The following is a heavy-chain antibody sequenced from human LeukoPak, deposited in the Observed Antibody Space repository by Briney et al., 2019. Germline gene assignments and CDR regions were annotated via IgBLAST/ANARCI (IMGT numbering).Heavy chain of an antibody. V-gene: IGHV4-59*01. J-gene: IGHJ6*02. CDR3: ARGGSSSIYGMDV. CDR2: IYYSGST. D-gene: IGHD6-6*01. CDR1: GGSISSYY. Sequence: SETLSLTCTVYGGSISSYYWSWIRQPPGKGREWIGYIYYSGSTNYNPSLKSRVTISVDTSKNQFSLKLSSVTAADRAVYYCARGGSSSIYGMDVWGQGTTVTVSS.